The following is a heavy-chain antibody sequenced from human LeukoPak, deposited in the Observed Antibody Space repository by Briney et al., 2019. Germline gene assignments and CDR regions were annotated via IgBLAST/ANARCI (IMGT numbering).Heavy chain of an antibody. CDR1: GFTFSSYS. CDR2: ISSSSSYI. V-gene: IGHV3-21*04. J-gene: IGHJ4*02. CDR3: AKKGISLLPH. Sequence: GGSLRLSCAASGFTFSSYSMNWVRQAPGKGLEWVSSISSSSSYIYYADSVKGRFTISRDNSKNTLYLQMNSLRAEDTAVYYCAKKGISLLPHWGQGTLVTVSS. D-gene: IGHD2-15*01.